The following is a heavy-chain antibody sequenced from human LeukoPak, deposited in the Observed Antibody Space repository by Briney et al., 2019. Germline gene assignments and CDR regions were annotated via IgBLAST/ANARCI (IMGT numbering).Heavy chain of an antibody. CDR2: ISNSSSTI. Sequence: GGSLRLSCAASGFTFSSYCMGWVRQAPGKGLEWVSYISNSSSTIYYADSVKGRFTISRDNAKNSLYLQVNSLRDEDAAVYHCARDRGWLRFEFDYWGQGTLATVSS. CDR1: GFTFSSYC. J-gene: IGHJ4*02. D-gene: IGHD5-12*01. CDR3: ARDRGWLRFEFDY. V-gene: IGHV3-48*02.